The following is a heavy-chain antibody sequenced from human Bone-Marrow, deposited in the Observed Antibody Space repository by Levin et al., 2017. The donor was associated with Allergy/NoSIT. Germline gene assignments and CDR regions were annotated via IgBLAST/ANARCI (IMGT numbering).Heavy chain of an antibody. V-gene: IGHV5-51*01. J-gene: IGHJ4*02. D-gene: IGHD2-15*01. Sequence: AASVKVSCEGSGYSFTSNWVGWVRQLPGKGLEWMGLIYLADSDTRYSPSFRGQVTISADKSTRTAYLRWNSLKASDTATYYCVRLGSCTGGSCYLNHWGQGTLVIVSS. CDR3: VRLGSCTGGSCYLNH. CDR1: GYSFTSNW. CDR2: IYLADSDT.